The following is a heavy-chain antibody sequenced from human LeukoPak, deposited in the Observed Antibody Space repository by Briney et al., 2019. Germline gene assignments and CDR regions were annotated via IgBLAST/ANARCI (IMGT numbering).Heavy chain of an antibody. CDR1: GGSFSSYY. Sequence: PSETLSLTCTVSGGSFSSYYWSWIRQSPGKGLEWIGFIYFTGTTTYNPSLKSRVAMSLDTSKTQFSLRLGSVTAADTAVYYCARESGPLGFWSGYPQNWGQGTLVTVSS. CDR3: ARESGPLGFWSGYPQN. J-gene: IGHJ4*02. D-gene: IGHD3-3*01. CDR2: IYFTGTT. V-gene: IGHV4-59*01.